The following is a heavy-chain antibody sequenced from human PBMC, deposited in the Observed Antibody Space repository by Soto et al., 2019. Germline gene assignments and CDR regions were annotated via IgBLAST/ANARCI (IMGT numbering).Heavy chain of an antibody. V-gene: IGHV4-30-4*01. D-gene: IGHD6-6*01. CDR3: SREARRSSHFDP. Sequence: SETLSLTCTVSGGSISGIDNYWLWIRHTPGNGLEWIGYIYYSGYTSYNPSLKSRVTISMYTSKKQFSLNLSTVTAADTAVYYCSREARRSSHFDPWGQGTTVTV. CDR2: IYYSGYT. CDR1: GGSISGIDNY. J-gene: IGHJ5*02.